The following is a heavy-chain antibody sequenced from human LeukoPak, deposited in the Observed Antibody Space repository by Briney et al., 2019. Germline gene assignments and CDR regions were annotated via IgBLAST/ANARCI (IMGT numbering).Heavy chain of an antibody. Sequence: SETLSLTCTVSGGTISSSSYDWGWIRQPPGKGLEWIGSIYYSGSTYYNPSLKSRVTISVDTSKNQFSLKLSSVTAADTAVYYCVLLQGGYSYGYVEWMDVWGKGTTVTVSS. V-gene: IGHV4-39*01. J-gene: IGHJ6*04. CDR3: VLLQGGYSYGYVEWMDV. CDR2: IYYSGST. CDR1: GGTISSSSYD. D-gene: IGHD5-18*01.